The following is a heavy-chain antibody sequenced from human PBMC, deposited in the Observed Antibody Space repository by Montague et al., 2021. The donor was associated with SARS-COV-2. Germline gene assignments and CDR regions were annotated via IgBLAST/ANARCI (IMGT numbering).Heavy chain of an antibody. D-gene: IGHD3-10*01. Sequence: SETLSLTCTVSGASINGYYWTWIRQPAGKGLEWIGRVFSSGITNYNPSLKSRLTMSIDMSKNQFSLKMSSVTAADTAMYYCARQARGGGFDIWGQGTRVTVSS. J-gene: IGHJ3*02. V-gene: IGHV4-4*07. CDR3: ARQARGGGFDI. CDR2: VFSSGIT. CDR1: GASINGYY.